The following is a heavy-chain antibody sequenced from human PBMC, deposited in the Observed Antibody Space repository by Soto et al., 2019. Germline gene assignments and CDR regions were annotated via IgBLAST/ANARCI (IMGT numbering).Heavy chain of an antibody. D-gene: IGHD1-26*01. CDR2: ISYDGSNK. J-gene: IGHJ4*02. CDR3: ARDPRTGLIVFDY. V-gene: IGHV3-30-3*01. CDR1: GFTFSSYA. Sequence: QVQLVESGGGVVQPGRSLRLSCAASGFTFSSYAMHWVRQAPGKGLEWVAVISYDGSNKYYADSVKGRFNISRDNSKNTLYLQMNSLRAEDTAVYYCARDPRTGLIVFDYWGQGTLVTVSS.